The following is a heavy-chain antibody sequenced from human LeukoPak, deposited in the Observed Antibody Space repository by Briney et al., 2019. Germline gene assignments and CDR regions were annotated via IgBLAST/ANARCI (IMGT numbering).Heavy chain of an antibody. Sequence: ASVKVSCKASGYTFTGYYMHWVRQAPGQGLEWMGRINPNSGGTNYAQKFQGRVTMTRDTSISTAYMELSRLRSDDTAVYYCASGPGTYGSGSYYLGYWGQGTLVTVSS. CDR1: GYTFTGYY. CDR3: ASGPGTYGSGSYYLGY. V-gene: IGHV1-2*06. J-gene: IGHJ4*02. CDR2: INPNSGGT. D-gene: IGHD3-10*01.